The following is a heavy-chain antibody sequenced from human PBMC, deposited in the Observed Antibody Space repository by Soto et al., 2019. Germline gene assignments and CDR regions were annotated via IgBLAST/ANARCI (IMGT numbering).Heavy chain of an antibody. CDR3: ARSPEATVTAFDY. J-gene: IGHJ4*02. D-gene: IGHD4-17*01. CDR1: GGSISSGGYY. Sequence: SETLSLTCTVSGGSISSGGYYWSWIRQHPGKGLEWFGYIYYSGSTYYNPSLRSRVSISVDTSKNQFSLKLSSVTAADTAVYYCARSPEATVTAFDYWGQGTLVTVSS. V-gene: IGHV4-31*03. CDR2: IYYSGST.